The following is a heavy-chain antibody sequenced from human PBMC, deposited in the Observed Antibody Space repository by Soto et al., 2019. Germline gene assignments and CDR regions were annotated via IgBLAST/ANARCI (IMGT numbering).Heavy chain of an antibody. CDR3: AAGEASSRNLAPYYLDF. Sequence: SETLSLTCTVSGGSMRNYFWTWIRQPPGKGLEWIGYIHYSGTTTFFPSYNPSLRSRVTISEDTSKNQFSLKLLSVTTADTAVYFCAAGEASSRNLAPYYLDFWGQGTLVTVSS. CDR1: GGSMRNYF. J-gene: IGHJ4*02. D-gene: IGHD6-13*01. CDR2: IHYSGTT. V-gene: IGHV4-59*01.